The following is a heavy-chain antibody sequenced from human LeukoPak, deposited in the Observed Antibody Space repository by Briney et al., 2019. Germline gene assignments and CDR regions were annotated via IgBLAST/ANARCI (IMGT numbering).Heavy chain of an antibody. CDR3: ARMEAARFDY. Sequence: ASVKVSCKASGYTFTSYGISWVRQAPGQGLEWMGGIIPIFGTANYAQKFQGRVTITADESTSTAYMELSSLRSEDTAVYYCARMEAARFDYWGQGTLVTVSS. CDR1: GYTFTSYG. D-gene: IGHD6-6*01. J-gene: IGHJ4*02. V-gene: IGHV1-69*13. CDR2: IIPIFGTA.